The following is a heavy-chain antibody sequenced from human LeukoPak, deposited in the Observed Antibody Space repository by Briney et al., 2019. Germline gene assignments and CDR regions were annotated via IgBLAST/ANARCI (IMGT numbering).Heavy chain of an antibody. Sequence: SVTVSCKASGGTFSSYTISWVRQAPGQGLEWMGRIILILGIANYAQKFQGRVTITADKSTSTAYMKLSSLRSEDTAVYYCAGNWGDFAAPYYYCYGMDVWGQGTTVTVSS. CDR2: IILILGIA. CDR1: GGTFSSYT. J-gene: IGHJ6*02. CDR3: AGNWGDFAAPYYYCYGMDV. V-gene: IGHV1-69*02. D-gene: IGHD2-21*01.